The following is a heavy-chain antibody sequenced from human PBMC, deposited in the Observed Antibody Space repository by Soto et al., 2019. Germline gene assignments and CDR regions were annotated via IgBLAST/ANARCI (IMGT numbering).Heavy chain of an antibody. D-gene: IGHD1-26*01. CDR3: ARQPYIEVGNYSGMAV. V-gene: IGHV4-39*01. CDR2: IYYSGST. CDR1: GGSISSSSYY. J-gene: IGHJ6*02. Sequence: QLQLQESGPGLVKPSETLSLTCTVSGGSISSSSYYWGWIRQPPGKGLEWIGSIYYSGSTYYNPSLQSRVTISVDTSKYQFSLKLSSVTAADTAVYYCARQPYIEVGNYSGMAVWGQGTTVTVSS.